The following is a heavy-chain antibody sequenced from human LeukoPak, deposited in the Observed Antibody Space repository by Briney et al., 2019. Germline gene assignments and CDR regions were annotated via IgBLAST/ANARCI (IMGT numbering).Heavy chain of an antibody. D-gene: IGHD1-14*01. CDR3: AKRIAGASPGFDS. Sequence: PGGSVRLSCAASGFTFSSYSMNWVREAPGKGLEWVSYISSSSSTIYYADSVKGRFTISRDNAKNSLYLQMNSLRAEDTAVYYCAKRIAGASPGFDSWGQGTLVTVSS. V-gene: IGHV3-48*04. J-gene: IGHJ4*02. CDR1: GFTFSSYS. CDR2: ISSSSSTI.